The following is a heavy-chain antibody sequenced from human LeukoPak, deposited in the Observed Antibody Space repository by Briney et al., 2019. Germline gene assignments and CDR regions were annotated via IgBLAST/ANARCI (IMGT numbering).Heavy chain of an antibody. J-gene: IGHJ4*02. V-gene: IGHV1-2*02. D-gene: IGHD6-6*01. CDR1: GYTFTGYY. CDR3: AKEVGSSSSLDS. Sequence: GASVKVSCKASGYTFTGYYTHWVRQAPGQGLEWMGWINPNSGGTNYAQKFQGRVTMTRDTSISTAYMELSRLRSDDTAVYCCAKEVGSSSSLDSWGQGTLVTVSS. CDR2: INPNSGGT.